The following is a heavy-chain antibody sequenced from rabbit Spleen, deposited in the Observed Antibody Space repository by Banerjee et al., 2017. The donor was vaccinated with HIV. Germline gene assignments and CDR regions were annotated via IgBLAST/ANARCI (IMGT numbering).Heavy chain of an antibody. J-gene: IGHJ4*01. CDR3: ARDAGSYDYIDVYFNL. CDR2: IGDGDSGTT. D-gene: IGHD8-1*01. Sequence: QSLEESGGGLVKPGASLTLTCTASGFSFSSSYYMCWVRQAPGKGLEWIGCIGDGDSGTTYYASWAKGRFTISKTSSTTVTLQMTSLTAADTATYFCARDAGSYDYIDVYFNLWGPGTLVTVS. CDR1: GFSFSSSYY. V-gene: IGHV1S40*01.